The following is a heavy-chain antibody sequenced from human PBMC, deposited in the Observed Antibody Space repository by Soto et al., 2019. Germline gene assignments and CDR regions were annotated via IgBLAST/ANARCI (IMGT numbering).Heavy chain of an antibody. D-gene: IGHD2-21*02. V-gene: IGHV4-30-2*01. J-gene: IGHJ4*01. CDR2: INHLETT. CDR1: GASIGYGNYA. Sequence: PSDTLSLTCTVSGASIGYGNYAGSWIRQTPGKGLEWIGYINHLETTFYNPCFESRLTLSIDRAKNQFSLNLNSMSAADRAAYFCDRCSGSDCFDYWVHAILVTVSS. CDR3: DRCSGSDCFDY.